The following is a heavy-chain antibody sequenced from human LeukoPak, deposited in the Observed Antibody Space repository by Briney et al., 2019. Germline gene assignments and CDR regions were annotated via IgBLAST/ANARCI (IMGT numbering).Heavy chain of an antibody. CDR3: AKDRAHGDMGWFDL. CDR1: GFTFSSYG. V-gene: IGHV3-30*18. CDR2: ISYDGSNK. J-gene: IGHJ5*02. D-gene: IGHD4-17*01. Sequence: PGESLRLSCAASGFTFSSYGMDWVRQAPDKVLEWEAVISYDGSNKYYADSVKGRFTISRDNSKNTLYLQMNSLRAEDTAVSYCAKDRAHGDMGWFDLWGQGTLVTVSS.